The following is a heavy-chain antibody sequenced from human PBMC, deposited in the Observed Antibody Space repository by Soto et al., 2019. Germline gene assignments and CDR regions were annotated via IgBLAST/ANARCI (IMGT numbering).Heavy chain of an antibody. Sequence: GESLKISCKGSGYSFTSYWIGWVRQMPGKGLEWMGIIYPGDSDTRYSPSFQGQVTISADKSISTAYLQWSSLKASDTAMYYCARELIAVAGNDAFDIWGQGTMVTVSS. J-gene: IGHJ3*02. CDR2: IYPGDSDT. D-gene: IGHD6-19*01. CDR1: GYSFTSYW. V-gene: IGHV5-51*01. CDR3: ARELIAVAGNDAFDI.